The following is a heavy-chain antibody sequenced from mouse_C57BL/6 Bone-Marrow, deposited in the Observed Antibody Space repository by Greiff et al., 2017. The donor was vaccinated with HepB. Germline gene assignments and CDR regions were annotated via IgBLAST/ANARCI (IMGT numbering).Heavy chain of an antibody. CDR1: GFNIKNTY. J-gene: IGHJ2*01. CDR2: IDPANGNT. Sequence: VQLQQSVAELVRPGASVKLSCTASGFNIKNTYMHWVKQRPEQGLEWIGRIDPANGNTKYAPKFQGKATITADSSSNTAYLQLSSLTSEDTAIYYCARSRYYYGSSHYYFDYWGQGTTLTVSS. D-gene: IGHD1-1*01. CDR3: ARSRYYYGSSHYYFDY. V-gene: IGHV14-3*01.